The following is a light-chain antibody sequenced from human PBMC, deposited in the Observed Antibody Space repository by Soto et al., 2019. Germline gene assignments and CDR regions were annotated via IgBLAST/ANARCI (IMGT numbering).Light chain of an antibody. CDR1: QSVTTY. Sequence: EVVLTQSPATLSLSPGERATLSCTASQSVTTYLAWYQQKPGQAPRLLIYDASTRATGIPARFSGSGSGTDFTLTISSLEPEDFAVYYCQQRSNWPPGVTFGPGNKVDIK. J-gene: IGKJ3*01. CDR2: DAS. CDR3: QQRSNWPPGVT. V-gene: IGKV3-11*01.